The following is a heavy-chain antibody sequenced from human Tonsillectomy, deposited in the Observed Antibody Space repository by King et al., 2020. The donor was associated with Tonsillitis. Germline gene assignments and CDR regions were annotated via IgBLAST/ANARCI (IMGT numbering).Heavy chain of an antibody. CDR2: ISSSSSYI. CDR3: ARVQQLIR. J-gene: IGHJ4*02. D-gene: IGHD6-13*01. V-gene: IGHV3-21*01. Sequence: VQLVESGGGLVKPGGSLRLSCAASGFTFSSYSMNWVRQAPEKGLEWGSSISSSSSYIYYADSVKGRFTISRDNANNSLYLQMNSLRAEDTAVYYCARVQQLIRWGQGTLVTVSS. CDR1: GFTFSSYS.